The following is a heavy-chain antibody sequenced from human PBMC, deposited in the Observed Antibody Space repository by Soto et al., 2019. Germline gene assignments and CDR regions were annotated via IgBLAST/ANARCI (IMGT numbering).Heavy chain of an antibody. CDR1: GFTFSSYA. Sequence: GGSLRLSCAASGFTFSSYAMHWVRQAPGKGLEWVAVISYDGSNKYYADSVKGRFTISRDNSKNTLYLQMNSLRAEDTAVYYCASKASSNLYWGQGTLVTVSS. D-gene: IGHD6-6*01. CDR2: ISYDGSNK. V-gene: IGHV3-30-3*01. CDR3: ASKASSNLY. J-gene: IGHJ4*02.